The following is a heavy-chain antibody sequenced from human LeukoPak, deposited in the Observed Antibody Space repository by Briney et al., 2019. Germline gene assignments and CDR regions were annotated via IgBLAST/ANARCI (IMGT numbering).Heavy chain of an antibody. D-gene: IGHD3-10*01. CDR2: INPSGGST. V-gene: IGHV1-46*01. Sequence: ASVKVSCKASGYTFTSYYMHWVRQAPGQGLEWMGIINPSGGSTSYAQKFQGRVTMTRDTSTSTVYMELSSLRSEDTAVYYCARATMVRGVLLYSNFDYWGQGTLVTVSS. CDR3: ARATMVRGVLLYSNFDY. CDR1: GYTFTSYY. J-gene: IGHJ4*02.